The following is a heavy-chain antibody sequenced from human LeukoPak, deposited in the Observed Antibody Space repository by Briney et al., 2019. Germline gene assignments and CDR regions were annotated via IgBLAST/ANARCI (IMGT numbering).Heavy chain of an antibody. Sequence: GGSLRLSCAASGFTFSSYGMSWVRQAPGKGLEWVSGISGDSGSTYYADSAKGRFTISRDNSKNTLYLQMKSVRVEDTAVYYCARGWGNYVWGSYPFWGQGTLVAVSS. CDR2: ISGDSGST. CDR3: ARGWGNYVWGSYPF. D-gene: IGHD3-16*02. CDR1: GFTFSSYG. J-gene: IGHJ4*02. V-gene: IGHV3-23*01.